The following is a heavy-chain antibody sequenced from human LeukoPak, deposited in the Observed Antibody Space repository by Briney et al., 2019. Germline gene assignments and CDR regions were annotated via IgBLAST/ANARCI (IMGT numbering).Heavy chain of an antibody. CDR3: ARGRSYYDILTGHNWFDP. J-gene: IGHJ5*02. D-gene: IGHD3-9*01. Sequence: PSETLSLTCTVSGGSISSYYWSWIRQPPGKGLEWIGYIYYNGSTNYNPSLKSRVTISVDTSKNQFSLKLSSVTAADTAVYYCARGRSYYDILTGHNWFDPWGQGTLVTVSS. CDR2: IYYNGST. V-gene: IGHV4-59*01. CDR1: GGSISSYY.